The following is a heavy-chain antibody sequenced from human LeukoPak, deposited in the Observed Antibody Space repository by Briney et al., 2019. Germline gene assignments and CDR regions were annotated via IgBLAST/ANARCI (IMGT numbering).Heavy chain of an antibody. Sequence: PGGSLRLSCAAPGFTFSTYWMTWVRQAPGKGLEWVANIKQDGGEKFYVDSVKGRFTISRDNAKNSLYLQMNSLRAEDTAVYYCARDRNTDFWSGYYTNYFDYWGQGTLVTVSS. D-gene: IGHD3-3*01. CDR3: ARDRNTDFWSGYYTNYFDY. J-gene: IGHJ4*02. CDR1: GFTFSTYW. V-gene: IGHV3-7*01. CDR2: IKQDGGEK.